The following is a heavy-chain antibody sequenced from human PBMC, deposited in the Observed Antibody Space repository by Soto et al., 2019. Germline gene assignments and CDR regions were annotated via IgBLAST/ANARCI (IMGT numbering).Heavy chain of an antibody. V-gene: IGHV3-7*03. Sequence: EVQLLGSGGGLVQPGGSLRLSCVASGFTFSTYWMNWVRQAPGMGLEWVANINPDGSVGTYVDSVKGRFITSRDNAKTSLYLQLKILCADDTAVNFCAGCGRQDYNFWCQGSLVTVSS. D-gene: IGHD1-26*01. CDR1: GFTFSTYW. CDR3: AGCGRQDYNF. CDR2: INPDGSVG. J-gene: IGHJ4*02.